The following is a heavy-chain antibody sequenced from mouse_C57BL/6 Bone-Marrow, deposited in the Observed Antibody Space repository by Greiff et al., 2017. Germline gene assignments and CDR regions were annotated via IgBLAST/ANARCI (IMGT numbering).Heavy chain of an antibody. CDR3: TGGSNPFDY. Sequence: EVQGVESGGGLVQPGGSMKLSCVASGFTFSNYWMNWVRQSPEKGLEWVAQIRLKSDNYATHYAESVKGRFTISRDDSKSSVYLQMNNLRAEDTGIYYCTGGSNPFDYWGQGTTLTVSS. CDR2: IRLKSDNYAT. V-gene: IGHV6-3*01. CDR1: GFTFSNYW. D-gene: IGHD1-1*01. J-gene: IGHJ2*01.